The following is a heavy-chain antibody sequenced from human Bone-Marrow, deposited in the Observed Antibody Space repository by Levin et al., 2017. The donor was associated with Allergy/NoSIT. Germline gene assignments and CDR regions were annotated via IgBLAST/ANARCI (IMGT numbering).Heavy chain of an antibody. D-gene: IGHD2-15*01. V-gene: IGHV3-48*02. Sequence: GGSLRLSCAASGFTFSSYSMNWVRQAPGKGLEWVSYVSSVGSTIYYADSVKGRFTISRDNAKSSLYLQMNSLRDEDTAAYYCARAAGSGDIWGQRTMVTVSS. CDR2: VSSVGSTI. J-gene: IGHJ3*02. CDR1: GFTFSSYS. CDR3: ARAAGSGDI.